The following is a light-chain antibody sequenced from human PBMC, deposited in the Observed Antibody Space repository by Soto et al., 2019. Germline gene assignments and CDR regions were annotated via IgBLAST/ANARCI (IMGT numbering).Light chain of an antibody. Sequence: DIRMTRSPSTLAACVGDRVTITCRARQGISSYLAWYQQKPGKAPKLLIYAASTLQSGVPSRFSGTGSGTEFNLTIRYLQSGHSAPYYELSFT. CDR1: QGISSY. CDR3: LSFT. J-gene: IGKJ3*01. V-gene: IGKV1-9*01. CDR2: AAS.